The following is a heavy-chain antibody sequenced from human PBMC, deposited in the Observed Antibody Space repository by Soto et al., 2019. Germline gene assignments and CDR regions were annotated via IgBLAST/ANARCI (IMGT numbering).Heavy chain of an antibody. D-gene: IGHD3-22*01. V-gene: IGHV5-51*01. CDR3: ARLDSSGWKH. J-gene: IGHJ4*02. Sequence: EVQLVQSGAEVKKPGESLKISCKGSGYSFTSNWIGWVRQMPGKGLEWMGIIYPSDSDTKYSPSFQGQAPLAADKSISTAYLQWSSLKAPDTAMYYCARLDSSGWKHWGQGTLVTVAS. CDR2: IYPSDSDT. CDR1: GYSFTSNW.